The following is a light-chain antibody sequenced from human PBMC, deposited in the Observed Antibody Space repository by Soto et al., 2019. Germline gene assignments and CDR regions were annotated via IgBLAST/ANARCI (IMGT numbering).Light chain of an antibody. V-gene: IGLV2-8*01. CDR1: SSDVGGYNY. Sequence: QSALTQPPSASGSPGQSVTISCTGTSSDVGGYNYVSWYQQHPGKAPKLMIYEVTKRPSGVPDRFSGSKSGNTASLTVSGLQAEDEADYYCSSYARSNSYVFGTGTKPTVL. CDR2: EVT. CDR3: SSYARSNSYV. J-gene: IGLJ1*01.